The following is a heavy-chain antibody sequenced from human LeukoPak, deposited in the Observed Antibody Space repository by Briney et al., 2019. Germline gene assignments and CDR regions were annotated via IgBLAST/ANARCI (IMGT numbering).Heavy chain of an antibody. Sequence: GGSLRLSCAASGFTFDDYTMHWVRQAPGKGLEWVSLISWDGGSTYYADSVKGRLTISRDNSKNSLYLQMNSLRTEDTALYYCAKDSYGSGSYLRGGFDYWGQGTLVTVSS. CDR3: AKDSYGSGSYLRGGFDY. J-gene: IGHJ4*02. D-gene: IGHD3-10*01. V-gene: IGHV3-43*01. CDR1: GFTFDDYT. CDR2: ISWDGGST.